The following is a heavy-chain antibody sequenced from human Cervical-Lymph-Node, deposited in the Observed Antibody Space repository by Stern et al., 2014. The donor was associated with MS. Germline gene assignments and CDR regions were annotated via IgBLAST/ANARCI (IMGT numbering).Heavy chain of an antibody. Sequence: EVQLVESGGGLVTPGGSRRLSCAVSGFPFSSYTMTWVRQAPGKGLEWVSSISTTSTYIYYAASVEGRFTISRDNARNSLFLLMNSLRADDTAVYYCATLPLNTSLDYWGQGVLVTVSS. CDR3: ATLPLNTSLDY. V-gene: IGHV3-21*01. CDR1: GFPFSSYT. J-gene: IGHJ4*02. D-gene: IGHD2-2*01. CDR2: ISTTSTYI.